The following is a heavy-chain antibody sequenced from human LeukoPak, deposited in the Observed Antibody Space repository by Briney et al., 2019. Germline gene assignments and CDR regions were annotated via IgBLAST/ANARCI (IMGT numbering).Heavy chain of an antibody. CDR2: ISDNGNRI. J-gene: IGHJ4*02. CDR1: RFTFSTYG. CDR3: AKPHFDY. V-gene: IGHV3-23*01. Sequence: PGGSLRLSCVASRFTFSTYGMTWVRQAPGKGLEWVSTISDNGNRIFYAASVKDRFTISRDNSKNTVYLQMNSLRAEDTAIYYCAKPHFDYWGQGTLVTVSS.